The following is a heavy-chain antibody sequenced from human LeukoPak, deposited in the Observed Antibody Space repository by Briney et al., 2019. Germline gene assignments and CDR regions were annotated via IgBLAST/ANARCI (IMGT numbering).Heavy chain of an antibody. CDR1: GGSISSYY. V-gene: IGHV4-59*01. CDR3: ARVGTGMNFDY. D-gene: IGHD1-1*01. J-gene: IGHJ4*02. Sequence: SETLSLTCTVSGGSISSYYWSWIRQPPGKGLEWIGYIYYSGSTNYNPSLKSRVTISVDTSKNQFSLKLSSVTAADTGVYYCARVGTGMNFDYWGQGTLVTVSS. CDR2: IYYSGST.